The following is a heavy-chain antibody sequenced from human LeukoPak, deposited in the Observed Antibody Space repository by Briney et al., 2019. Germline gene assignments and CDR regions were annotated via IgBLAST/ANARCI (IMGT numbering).Heavy chain of an antibody. Sequence: SVKVSCKASGGTFSSYAISWVRQAPGQGLEWMGRIIPILGIANYAQKFQGRVTITADKSTSTAYMELSSLRSEDTAVYYCARWSGGSDWLYHYGMDVWGQGTTVTVSS. CDR1: GGTFSSYA. CDR3: ARWSGGSDWLYHYGMDV. J-gene: IGHJ6*02. V-gene: IGHV1-69*04. D-gene: IGHD6-19*01. CDR2: IIPILGIA.